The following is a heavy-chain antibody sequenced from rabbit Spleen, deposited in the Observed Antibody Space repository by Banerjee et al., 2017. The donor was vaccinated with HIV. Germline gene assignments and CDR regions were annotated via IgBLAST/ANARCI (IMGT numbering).Heavy chain of an antibody. CDR3: ARDTSSSFSSYGMDL. CDR1: GFSFSSSYY. J-gene: IGHJ6*01. Sequence: QSLEESGGDLVKPGASLTLTCTASGFSFSSSYYMCWVRQAPGKGLEWIACIDTGSSGFTYFASWAKGHFTISKTSSTTVTLQMTSLTAADTATYFCARDTSSSFSSYGMDLWGQGTLVTVS. CDR2: IDTGSSGFT. D-gene: IGHD1-1*01. V-gene: IGHV1S40*01.